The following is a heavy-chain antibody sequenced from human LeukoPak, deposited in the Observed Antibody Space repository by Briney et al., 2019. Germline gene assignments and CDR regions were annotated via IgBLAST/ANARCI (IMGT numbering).Heavy chain of an antibody. V-gene: IGHV3-7*03. CDR3: ARSLPYGTTWYGRSDF. D-gene: IGHD6-13*01. CDR2: IKQDGSVQ. Sequence: GGSLRLSCAASKFTFSSYWMSWVRQAPGKGLEWVANIKQDGSVQFYMDSLKGRFTISRDNAMNSLYLQMNSLRAEDTAIYYCARSLPYGTTWYGRSDFWGQGTLVTVSS. CDR1: KFTFSSYW. J-gene: IGHJ4*02.